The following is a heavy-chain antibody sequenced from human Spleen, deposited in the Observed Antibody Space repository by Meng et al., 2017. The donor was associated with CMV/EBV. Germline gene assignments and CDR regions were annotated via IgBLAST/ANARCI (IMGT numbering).Heavy chain of an antibody. CDR2: IYPGDSDT. CDR3: ARPLGRSFYGMDV. V-gene: IGHV5-51*01. J-gene: IGHJ6*02. CDR1: GYNFTSYW. Sequence: GESLKISCKGSGYNFTSYWIGWVRQMPGKGLEWMGIIYPGDSDTRNSPSFQGQVTISADKSISTAYLQWSSLKASDTAMYYCARPLGRSFYGMDVWGQGTTVTVSS.